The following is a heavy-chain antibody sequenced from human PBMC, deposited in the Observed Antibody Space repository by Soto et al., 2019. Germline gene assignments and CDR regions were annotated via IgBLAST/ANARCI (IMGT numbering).Heavy chain of an antibody. CDR2: IYYSGST. J-gene: IGHJ5*02. CDR1: GGYISSYY. D-gene: IGHD2-15*01. CDR3: ARDLGYCSGGSCLDVWFDP. Sequence: SEPLSLTCTVCGGYISSYYWSWIRQPTGKGLEWIGYIYYSGSTNYNPSLKSRVTISVDTSKNQFSLKLSSVTAADTAVYYCARDLGYCSGGSCLDVWFDPWGQGALVTVSS. V-gene: IGHV4-59*01.